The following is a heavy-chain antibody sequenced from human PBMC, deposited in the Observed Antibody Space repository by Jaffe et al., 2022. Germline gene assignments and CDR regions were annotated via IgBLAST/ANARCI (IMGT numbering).Heavy chain of an antibody. J-gene: IGHJ3*02. D-gene: IGHD3-22*01. CDR1: GGSISSYY. CDR3: ATTYYYDSSGYGLGAFDI. Sequence: QVQLQESGPGLVKPSETLSLTCTVSGGSISSYYWSWIRQPPGKGLEWIGYIYYSGSTNYNPSLKSRVTISVDTSKNQFSLKLSSVTAADTAVYYCATTYYYDSSGYGLGAFDIWGQGTMVTVSS. V-gene: IGHV4-59*01. CDR2: IYYSGST.